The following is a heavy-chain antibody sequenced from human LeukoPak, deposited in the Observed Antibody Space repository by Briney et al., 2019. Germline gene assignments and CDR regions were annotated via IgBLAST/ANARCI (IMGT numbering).Heavy chain of an antibody. J-gene: IGHJ4*02. CDR2: IRSKANSYAT. D-gene: IGHD3-16*01. CDR1: GFTFSGSA. CDR3: TTPSSRSGEDY. V-gene: IGHV3-73*01. Sequence: GGSLRLSCAASGFTFSGSAMHWVRQASGKGLEWVGRIRSKANSYATAYAASVKGRFTISRDDSKNTAYLQMNSLKTEDTGVYYCTTPSSRSGEDYWGQGTLVTVSS.